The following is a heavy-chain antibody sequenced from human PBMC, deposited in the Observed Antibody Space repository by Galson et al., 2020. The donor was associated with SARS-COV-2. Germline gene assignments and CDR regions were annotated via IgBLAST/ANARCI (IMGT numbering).Heavy chain of an antibody. V-gene: IGHV3-23*01. J-gene: IGHJ4*02. D-gene: IGHD3-9*01. CDR3: AKDGAAFELNYNILTGYYFYFDC. CDR1: GFTFNNYA. Sequence: GGSLRLSCAASGFTFNNYAMSWVRQAPGRGLEWVSAISRDAFKAFYADSVKGRFTISRDNSKNTLFLQMNNVRADDAAVYYCAKDGAAFELNYNILTGYYFYFDCWGQGARVTVSS. CDR2: ISRDAFKA.